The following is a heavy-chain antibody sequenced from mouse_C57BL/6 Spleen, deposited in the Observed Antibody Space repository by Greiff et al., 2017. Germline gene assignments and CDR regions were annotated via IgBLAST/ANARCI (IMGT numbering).Heavy chain of an antibody. J-gene: IGHJ2*01. D-gene: IGHD2-1*01. CDR1: GYTFTDYN. Sequence: VQLQQSGPELVKPGASVKIPCKASGYTFTDYNMDWVKQSHGKSLEWIGDINPNNGGTIYNQKFKGKATLTVDKSSSTAYMELRSLTSEETAVYYCARAEDLLYYFDYWGQGTTLTVSS. V-gene: IGHV1-18*01. CDR2: INPNNGGT. CDR3: ARAEDLLYYFDY.